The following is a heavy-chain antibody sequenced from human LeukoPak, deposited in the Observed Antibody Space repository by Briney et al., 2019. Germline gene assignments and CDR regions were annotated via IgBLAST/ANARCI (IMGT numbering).Heavy chain of an antibody. V-gene: IGHV4-61*02. J-gene: IGHJ4*02. Sequence: SETLSLTCTVSGGSISSGSYYWSWIRQPAGKGLEWIGRIYTSGSTNYNPSLKSRVTISVDTSKNQFSLKLSSVTAADTAVYYCARVGVPGGYDSSDYYPYWGQGTLVTVSS. D-gene: IGHD3-22*01. CDR2: IYTSGST. CDR3: ARVGVPGGYDSSDYYPY. CDR1: GGSISSGSYY.